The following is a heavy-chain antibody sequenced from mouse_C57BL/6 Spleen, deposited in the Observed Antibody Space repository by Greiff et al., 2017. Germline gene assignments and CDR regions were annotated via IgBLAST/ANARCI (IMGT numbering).Heavy chain of an antibody. V-gene: IGHV1-50*01. J-gene: IGHJ2*01. CDR3: ARRLRRGYYFDY. CDR1: GYTFTSYW. CDR2: IDPSDSYT. Sequence: QVQLQQPGAELVKPGASVKLSCKASGYTFTSYWMQWVKQRPGQGLEWIGEIDPSDSYTNYNQKFKGKATLTVDTSSSTAYMQLSSLTSEDSAVXYCARRLRRGYYFDYWGQGTTLTVSS. D-gene: IGHD2-4*01.